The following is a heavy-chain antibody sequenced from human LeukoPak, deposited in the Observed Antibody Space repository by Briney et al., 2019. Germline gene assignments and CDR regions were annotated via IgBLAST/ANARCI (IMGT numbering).Heavy chain of an antibody. CDR1: GFTFSSYD. D-gene: IGHD3-9*01. V-gene: IGHV3-23*01. Sequence: PGGSLRLSCAASGFTFSSYDMSWVRQAPGKGLEWVLANSGSGGTTYADSVKGRFTISRDNSKNALYLQMNSLRAEDTALYYCAKVTGYWYFDLWGRGTLVTVSS. J-gene: IGHJ2*01. CDR3: AKVTGYWYFDL. CDR2: NSGSGGTT.